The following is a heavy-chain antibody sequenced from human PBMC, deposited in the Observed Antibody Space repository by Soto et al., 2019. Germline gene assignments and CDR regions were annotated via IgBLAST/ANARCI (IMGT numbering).Heavy chain of an antibody. CDR1: GGSFSDYY. CDR2: INHSRST. CDR3: ARGDLRGDY. V-gene: IGHV4-34*01. Sequence: QVLLQQWGAGLLKPSETLSLTCAVYGGSFSDYYWTWIRQPPGKGLEWIGEINHSRSTNYIPSLKSRVTISVDTSKSQCSLNLSSVTAADTAVYYCARGDLRGDYWGQGSLVTVSS. D-gene: IGHD1-26*01. J-gene: IGHJ4*02.